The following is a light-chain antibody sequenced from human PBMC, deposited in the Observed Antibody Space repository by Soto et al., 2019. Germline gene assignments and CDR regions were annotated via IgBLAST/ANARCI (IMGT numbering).Light chain of an antibody. CDR3: QQYGSSSYT. CDR2: GAS. V-gene: IGKV3-20*01. J-gene: IGKJ2*01. Sequence: ENVLTQSPGTLSLSPGERATLSCRASQSVSSTYLAWYQQNPGQARRLLIYGASSRATGIPDRFSGSGSGTDFTLTISRLEPEDFAVYFCQQYGSSSYTFGQGTKLEIK. CDR1: QSVSSTY.